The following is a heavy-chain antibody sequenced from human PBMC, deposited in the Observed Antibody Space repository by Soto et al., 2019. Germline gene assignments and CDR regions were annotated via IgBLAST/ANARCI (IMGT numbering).Heavy chain of an antibody. J-gene: IGHJ6*02. Sequence: GGSLRLSCGASGLTFSSYWMGWVRQAPGKGLEWVANIKQDGSEKYYVDSVKGRFTISRDNAKNSLYLQMNSLRAEDTAVYYCARIHYYYYGMDVWGQGTTVTVSS. V-gene: IGHV3-7*03. CDR2: IKQDGSEK. CDR1: GLTFSSYW. CDR3: ARIHYYYYGMDV.